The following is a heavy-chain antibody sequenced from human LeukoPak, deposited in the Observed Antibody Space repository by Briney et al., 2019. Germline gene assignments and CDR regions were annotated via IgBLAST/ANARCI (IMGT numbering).Heavy chain of an antibody. CDR3: ARVISAAGIDY. J-gene: IGHJ4*02. V-gene: IGHV3-21*01. D-gene: IGHD6-13*01. CDR1: GFTVSSNY. CDR2: ISSSSSYI. Sequence: GGSLRLSCAASGFTVSSNYISWVRQAPGKGLEWVSSISSSSSYIYYADSVKGRFTISRDNAKNSLYLQMNSLRAEDTAVYYCARVISAAGIDYWGQGTLVTVSS.